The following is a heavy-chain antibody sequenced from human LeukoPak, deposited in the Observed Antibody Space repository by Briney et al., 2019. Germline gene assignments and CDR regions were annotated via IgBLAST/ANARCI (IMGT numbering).Heavy chain of an antibody. J-gene: IGHJ4*02. V-gene: IGHV3-23*01. CDR2: ISGGGDST. CDR1: GFPFSSFP. CDR3: AKDLYSPPYYFDY. D-gene: IGHD5-12*01. Sequence: PGGSLRLSCAASGFPFSSFPMSWVRQAPGKGLEWVSGISGGGDSTYYVDSVKGRFAMSRDHSKNTLYLQMNSLRAEDTAVDYCAKDLYSPPYYFDYGGQGTMVTVSS.